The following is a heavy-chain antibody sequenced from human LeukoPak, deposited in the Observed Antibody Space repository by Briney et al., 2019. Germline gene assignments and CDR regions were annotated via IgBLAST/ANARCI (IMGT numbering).Heavy chain of an antibody. CDR2: ISVRVGST. D-gene: IGHD2-15*01. CDR3: AKEDCSGGSCYSYFDC. CDR1: GFTFSSYA. Sequence: PGRCLRLALSAAGFTFSSYAMSSVRPAPGKGLEWGSAISVRVGSTYYADSVKGRFTIARDNSKNTLYLQMNSLRAEDTAVYYCAKEDCSGGSCYSYFDCWGQGTLVTVSS. V-gene: IGHV3-23*01. J-gene: IGHJ4*02.